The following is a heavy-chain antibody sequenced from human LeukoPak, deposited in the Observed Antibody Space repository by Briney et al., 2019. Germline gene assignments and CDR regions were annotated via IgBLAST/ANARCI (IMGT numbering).Heavy chain of an antibody. CDR1: GGSFSGYY. D-gene: IGHD3-22*01. CDR2: INHSGST. Sequence: PSETLSLTCAVDGGSFSGYYWSWIRQPPGKGLEWIGEINHSGSTNYNPSLKSRVTISVDTSKNQFSLKLSSVTAADTAVYYCARGLGKADSSGYPDYWGQGTLVTVSS. CDR3: ARGLGKADSSGYPDY. V-gene: IGHV4-34*01. J-gene: IGHJ4*02.